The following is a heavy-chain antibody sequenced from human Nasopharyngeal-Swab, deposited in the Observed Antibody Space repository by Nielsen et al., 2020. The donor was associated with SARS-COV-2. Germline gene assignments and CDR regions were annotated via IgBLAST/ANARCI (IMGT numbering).Heavy chain of an antibody. J-gene: IGHJ3*02. V-gene: IGHV3-7*03. CDR2: IKQDGSEK. Sequence: GESLKISCAASGFTFSSYWMSWVRQAPGKGLEWVANIKQDGSEKYYVDSVKGRFTISRDNAKNSLYLQMNSLRAEDTALYHCARDHLVGWEYSGPDDAFDIWSQGTMVTVSS. CDR3: ARDHLVGWEYSGPDDAFDI. D-gene: IGHD1-26*01. CDR1: GFTFSSYW.